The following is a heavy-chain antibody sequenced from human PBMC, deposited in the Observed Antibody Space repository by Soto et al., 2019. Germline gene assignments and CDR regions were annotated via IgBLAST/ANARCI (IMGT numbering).Heavy chain of an antibody. J-gene: IGHJ6*02. V-gene: IGHV3-30*18. CDR3: EKDQLLGVRGVITYYYGMDV. CDR1: GFTFSSYG. Sequence: QVQLVESGGGVVQPGRSLRLSCAASGFTFSSYGMHWVRQAPGKGLEWVAVISYDGSNKYYADSVKGRFTISRDNSKNTLYLQMNSLRAEDTAVYYCEKDQLLGVRGVITYYYGMDVWGQGTTVTVSS. D-gene: IGHD3-10*01. CDR2: ISYDGSNK.